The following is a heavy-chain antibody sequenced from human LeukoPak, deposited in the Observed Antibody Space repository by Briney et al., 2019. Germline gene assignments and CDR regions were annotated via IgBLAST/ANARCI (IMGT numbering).Heavy chain of an antibody. CDR3: AKTGCHYYDSSASYYPDY. Sequence: GGSLRLSCAASGFIFSNYSMSWVRQAPGKGLEWVSAIGGSGGSTFYADSVKGRFTISRDNSRKTLYLQMNSLRAEDTAVYYCAKTGCHYYDSSASYYPDYWGQGTLVTVSS. J-gene: IGHJ4*02. CDR2: IGGSGGST. CDR1: GFIFSNYS. V-gene: IGHV3-23*01. D-gene: IGHD3-22*01.